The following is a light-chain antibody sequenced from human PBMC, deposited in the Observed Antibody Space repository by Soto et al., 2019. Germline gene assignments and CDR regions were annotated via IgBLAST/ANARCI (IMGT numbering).Light chain of an antibody. J-gene: IGKJ5*01. CDR3: QQFNSYPIT. CDR2: DVS. Sequence: AIQLTQSPSSLCASVGDRVTITCRASQDIRGALAWYQQKPGKAPKMLIYDVSTLESGVPLRFSGSSSGTDFTLTISSLQPVDFATYYCQQFNSYPITFGQGTRLEIK. CDR1: QDIRGA. V-gene: IGKV1-13*02.